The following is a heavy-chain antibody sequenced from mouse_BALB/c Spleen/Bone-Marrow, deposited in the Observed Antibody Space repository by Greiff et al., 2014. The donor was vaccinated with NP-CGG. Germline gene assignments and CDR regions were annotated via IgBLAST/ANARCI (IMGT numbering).Heavy chain of an antibody. V-gene: IGHV1S22*01. CDR3: TRYYGYYAMDY. J-gene: IGHJ4*01. Sequence: LQQSGSELVRPGASVKLPCKASGYTFTSYWMHWVKQRPGQGLEWIGNIYPGSGSTNYDEKFKSKATLTVDTSSSTAYMQLSSLTSEDSAVYYCTRYYGYYAMDYWGQGTSVTVSS. CDR2: IYPGSGST. D-gene: IGHD1-2*01. CDR1: GYTFTSYW.